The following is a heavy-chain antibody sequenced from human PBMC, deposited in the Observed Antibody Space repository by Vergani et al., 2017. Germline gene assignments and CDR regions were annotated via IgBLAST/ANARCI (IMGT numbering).Heavy chain of an antibody. V-gene: IGHV4-59*01. Sequence: QVRLQESGPGLVKPSETLSLTCSVSGGSMSCYYWSWIRQPPGKGLEWIGSIHYSENTNYNPSLNTRVTISVDTSKNQFSLTLTSVTAADTAVYYCASDTHSGQRADRWGQGILVTVTS. J-gene: IGHJ5*02. CDR2: IHYSENT. CDR3: ASDTHSGQRADR. D-gene: IGHD6-19*01. CDR1: GGSMSCYY.